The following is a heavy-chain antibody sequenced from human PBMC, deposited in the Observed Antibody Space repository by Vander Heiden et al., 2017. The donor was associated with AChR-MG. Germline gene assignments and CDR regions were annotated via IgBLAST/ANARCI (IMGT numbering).Heavy chain of an antibody. D-gene: IGHD2-21*01. CDR1: GFTFSSYA. CDR2: IGGSGSST. CDR3: AKPLLGSSFDY. J-gene: IGHJ4*02. V-gene: IGHV3-23*01. Sequence: EVQLLESGGGLVQPGGSVRLSCEASGFTFSSYAMNWVRQAPGKGLEWVSAIGGSGSSTYYADSVKGRFTISRDNSKNTLYLQMNSLRAEDAAVYYCAKPLLGSSFDYWGQGTLVTVSS.